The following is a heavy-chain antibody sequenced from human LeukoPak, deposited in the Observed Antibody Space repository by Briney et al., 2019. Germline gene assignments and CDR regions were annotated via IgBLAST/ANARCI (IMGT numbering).Heavy chain of an antibody. CDR3: ANIAAAGDFQH. CDR2: ISYDGSNK. V-gene: IGHV3-30-3*01. D-gene: IGHD6-13*01. CDR1: GFTFSSYA. Sequence: GRSLRLSCAASGFTFSSYAMHWVRQAPGKGLEWVAVISYDGSNKYYADSVKGRFTISRDNSKNTLYLQMNSLRAEDTAVYYCANIAAAGDFQHWGQGTLVTVSS. J-gene: IGHJ1*01.